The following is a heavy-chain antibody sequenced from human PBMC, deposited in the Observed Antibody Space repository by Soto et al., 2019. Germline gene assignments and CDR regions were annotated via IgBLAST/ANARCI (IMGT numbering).Heavy chain of an antibody. CDR2: IYYSGST. CDR1: GGSISSGGYY. V-gene: IGHV4-31*03. Sequence: LSLTCTVSGGSISSGGYYWSWIRQHPGKGLEWIGYIYYSGSTYYNPSLKSRVTISLDTSKNQFSLKLSSVTAADTAVYYCARSSGGNSDYWGQGTLVTVSS. J-gene: IGHJ4*02. CDR3: ARSSGGNSDY. D-gene: IGHD2-21*02.